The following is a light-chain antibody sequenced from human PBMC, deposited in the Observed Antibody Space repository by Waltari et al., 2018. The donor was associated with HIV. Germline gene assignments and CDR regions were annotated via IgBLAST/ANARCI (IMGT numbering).Light chain of an antibody. CDR1: LGVSGY. V-gene: IGKV1-9*01. CDR3: QQLMT. Sequence: DIQLIQSPSFLSSSAGDRVNTTCRASLGVSGYVAWYQQTPGQAPKLLVPSTSILQGGVPSRFTGRVSVTEFTLTINRLQPEDSATYCCQQLMTFGQGTKV. CDR2: STS. J-gene: IGKJ1*01.